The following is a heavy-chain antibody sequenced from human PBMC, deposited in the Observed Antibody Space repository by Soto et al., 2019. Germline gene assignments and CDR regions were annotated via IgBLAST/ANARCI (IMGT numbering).Heavy chain of an antibody. CDR3: ARMGTISGWFDP. D-gene: IGHD5-12*01. CDR1: GGSISSSNW. V-gene: IGHV4-4*02. J-gene: IGHJ5*02. Sequence: ETLSLTCAVSGGSISSSNWWSWVRQPPGKGLEWIGEIYHSGSTYYNPSLKSRVTISVDTSKNQFSLKLSSVTAADTAVYYCARMGTISGWFDPWGQGTLVTVSS. CDR2: IYHSGST.